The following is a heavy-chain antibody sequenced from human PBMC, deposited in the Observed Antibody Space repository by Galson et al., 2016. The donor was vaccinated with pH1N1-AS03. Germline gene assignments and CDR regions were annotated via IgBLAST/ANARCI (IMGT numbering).Heavy chain of an antibody. V-gene: IGHV3-7*03. CDR2: IRQDGSEK. CDR3: ARVDSSTYSDGWVPFDY. D-gene: IGHD5-24*01. J-gene: IGHJ4*02. CDR1: GLSVAKNY. Sequence: SLRLSCAVSGLSVAKNYMSWVRQAPGKGLEWVANIRQDGSEKYYVDSVEGRFTISRDDSKNTLYLQMNSLRAADTAMYYCARVDSSTYSDGWVPFDYWGQGTLVTVSS.